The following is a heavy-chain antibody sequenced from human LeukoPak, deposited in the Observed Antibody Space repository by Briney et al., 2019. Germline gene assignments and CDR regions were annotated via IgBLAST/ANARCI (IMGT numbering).Heavy chain of an antibody. V-gene: IGHV3-53*01. Sequence: PGGSLRLSCAASGFTVSSNVLSWVRQPPGKGLEWVSDIYSGGSTYYADSVKGRFTISRDNSKNTLYLQMNSLRAEDTAVYYCTRGGGGSFPHYWGQGTLVTVSS. J-gene: IGHJ4*02. CDR1: GFTVSSNV. CDR3: TRGGGGSFPHY. D-gene: IGHD2-21*01. CDR2: IYSGGST.